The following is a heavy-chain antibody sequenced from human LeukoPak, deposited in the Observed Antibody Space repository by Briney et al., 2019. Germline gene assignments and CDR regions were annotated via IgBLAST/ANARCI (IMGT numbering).Heavy chain of an antibody. J-gene: IGHJ4*02. CDR1: GFRFSLYE. CDR3: ATQAGYYDSGISDH. V-gene: IGHV3-48*03. CDR2: ISSSSSAI. D-gene: IGHD3-10*01. Sequence: GGSLRLSCAASGFRFSLYEMNWARQAPGKGLEWVAYISSSSSAIYYADSVKGRFTISRDNAKNSLYLQMNSLRAEGTAIYYCATQAGYYDSGISDHWGQGTLVTVSS.